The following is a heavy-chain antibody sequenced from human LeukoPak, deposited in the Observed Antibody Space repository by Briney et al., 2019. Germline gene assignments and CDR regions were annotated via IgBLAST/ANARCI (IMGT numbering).Heavy chain of an antibody. V-gene: IGHV3-21*01. CDR2: ISSSSSYI. J-gene: IGHJ4*02. CDR1: GFTVSSNY. CDR3: ARSLLLSSNPLDLGY. D-gene: IGHD2/OR15-2a*01. Sequence: PGGSLRLSCAASGFTVSSNYMNWVRQAPGKGLERVSSISSSSSYIYYADSVKGRFTISRDNAKNSLYLQMNSLRAEDTAVYYCARSLLLSSNPLDLGYWGQGTLVTVSS.